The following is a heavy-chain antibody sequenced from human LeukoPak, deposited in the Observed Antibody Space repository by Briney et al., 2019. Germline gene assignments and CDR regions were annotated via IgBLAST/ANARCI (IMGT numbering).Heavy chain of an antibody. V-gene: IGHV1-2*04. CDR2: INPNSGGT. Sequence: ASVNVSCKASGYTFTGYYMHWVRQAPGQGLEWMGWINPNSGGTNYAQKFQGWVTMTRDTSISTAYMELSRLRSDDTAVYYCARVQRITMVRGAGIDAFDIWGQGTMVTVSS. CDR1: GYTFTGYY. CDR3: ARVQRITMVRGAGIDAFDI. D-gene: IGHD3-10*01. J-gene: IGHJ3*02.